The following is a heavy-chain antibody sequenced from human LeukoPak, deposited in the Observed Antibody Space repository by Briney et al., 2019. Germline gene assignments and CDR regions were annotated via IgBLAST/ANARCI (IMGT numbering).Heavy chain of an antibody. D-gene: IGHD1-26*01. CDR3: ARDPFPYAATAPYGMDV. CDR2: ISGSGGST. V-gene: IGHV3-23*01. J-gene: IGHJ6*02. CDR1: GFTFSSNA. Sequence: PGGSLRLSCAASGFTFSSNAMSWVRQAPGKGLEWVSYISGSGGSTYYADSVKGRFTISRDNSKNTLYLQMSSLRAEDTAVYYCARDPFPYAATAPYGMDVWGQGTTVTVSS.